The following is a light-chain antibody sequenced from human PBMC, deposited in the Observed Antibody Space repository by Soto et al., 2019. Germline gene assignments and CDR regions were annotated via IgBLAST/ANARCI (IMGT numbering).Light chain of an antibody. V-gene: IGLV2-14*01. J-gene: IGLJ1*01. CDR3: TSYTSGTYV. Sequence: QSVLTQPASVSGSPGQSITISCTGTSSYVGSYNYVSWYQQHPGKAPKLMIFEVSNRPSGVSNRFSGSKSGNTASLTISGLQAEDEADYYCTSYTSGTYVFGTGTKLTVL. CDR2: EVS. CDR1: SSYVGSYNY.